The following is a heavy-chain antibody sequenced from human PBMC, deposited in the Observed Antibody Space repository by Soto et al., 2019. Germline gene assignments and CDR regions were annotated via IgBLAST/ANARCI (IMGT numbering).Heavy chain of an antibody. CDR2: ISYDGSNK. V-gene: IGHV3-30*18. J-gene: IGHJ6*02. CDR1: GFTFSSYG. D-gene: IGHD6-13*01. Sequence: QVQLVESGGGVVQPGRSLRLSCAASGFTFSSYGMHWVRQAPGKGLEWVAVISYDGSNKYYADSVKGRFTISRDNSKNTLYLQMNSLRAEDTAVYYCAKGRGSIAAAGPNYYYYGMDVWGQGTTVTVSS. CDR3: AKGRGSIAAAGPNYYYYGMDV.